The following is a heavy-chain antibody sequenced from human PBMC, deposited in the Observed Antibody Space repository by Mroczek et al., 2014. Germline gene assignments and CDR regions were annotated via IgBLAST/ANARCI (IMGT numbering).Heavy chain of an antibody. J-gene: IGHJ6*02. Sequence: QVQLQESGPGLVKPSETLSLTCTVSGGSISSYYWSWIRQPAGKGLEWIGRIYTSGSTNYNPSLKSRVTMSVDTSKNQFSLKLSSVTAADTAVYYCAGVKVVPAAIHYGMDVWGQGTTVTVSS. CDR3: AGVKVVPAAIHYGMDV. CDR2: IYTSGST. CDR1: GGSISSYY. V-gene: IGHV4-4*07. D-gene: IGHD2-2*02.